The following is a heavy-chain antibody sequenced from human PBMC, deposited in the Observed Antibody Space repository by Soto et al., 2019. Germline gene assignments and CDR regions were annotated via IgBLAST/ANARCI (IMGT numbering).Heavy chain of an antibody. CDR1: GGTFSSYA. J-gene: IGHJ3*02. CDR2: IIPIFGTA. V-gene: IGHV1-69*01. D-gene: IGHD5-12*01. Sequence: QVQMVQTGAEVKKPGSSVRVSCKASGGTFSSYAISWVRQAPGQGLEWMGGIIPIFGTANYAQKFQGRVTITADESTSTAYMELSSLRSEDTAVYYCARNMATIGAFDIWGQGTMVTVSS. CDR3: ARNMATIGAFDI.